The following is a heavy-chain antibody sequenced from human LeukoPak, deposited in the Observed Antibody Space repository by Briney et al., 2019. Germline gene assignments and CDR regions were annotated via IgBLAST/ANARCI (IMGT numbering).Heavy chain of an antibody. Sequence: PGGSLRLSCAASGFTFSDYYMSWIRQAPGKGLEWVSYISSSGSTIYYADSVKGRFAISRDNAKNSLYLQMNSLRAEDTAVYYCARILGDYYDSSGPDYWGQGTLVTVSS. CDR1: GFTFSDYY. D-gene: IGHD3-22*01. V-gene: IGHV3-11*04. J-gene: IGHJ4*02. CDR2: ISSSGSTI. CDR3: ARILGDYYDSSGPDY.